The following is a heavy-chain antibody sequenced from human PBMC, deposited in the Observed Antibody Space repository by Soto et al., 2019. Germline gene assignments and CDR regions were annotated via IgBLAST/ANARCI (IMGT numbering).Heavy chain of an antibody. CDR1: GFTFSSYG. J-gene: IGHJ6*02. CDR2: ISYDGGNK. CDR3: ARDLHCISTYCPYYYGMDV. V-gene: IGHV3-30*03. D-gene: IGHD2-2*01. Sequence: GGSLRLSCAASGFTFSSYGIHWVRQAPGKGLEWVAFISYDGGNKYYADSVKGRFTISRDNPKNTLFLQMNSLRAEDTAVYYCARDLHCISTYCPYYYGMDVWGQGTTVTVSS.